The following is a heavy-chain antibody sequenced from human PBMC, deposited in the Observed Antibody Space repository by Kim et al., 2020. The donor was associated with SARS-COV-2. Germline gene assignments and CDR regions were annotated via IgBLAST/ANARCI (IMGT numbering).Heavy chain of an antibody. D-gene: IGHD3-22*01. CDR2: ISAYNGNT. V-gene: IGHV1-18*01. CDR1: GYTFTSYG. CDR3: ARDCYYDSSGYFDARLCEFQH. J-gene: IGHJ1*01. Sequence: ASVKVSCKASGYTFTSYGISWVRQAPGQGLEWMGWISAYNGNTNYAQKLQGRVTMTTDTSTSTAYMELRSLRSDDTAVYYCARDCYYDSSGYFDARLCEFQHWGQGTLVTVSS.